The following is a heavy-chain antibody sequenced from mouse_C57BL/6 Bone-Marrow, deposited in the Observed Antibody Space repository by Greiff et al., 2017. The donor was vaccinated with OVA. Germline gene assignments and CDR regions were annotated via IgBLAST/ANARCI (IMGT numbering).Heavy chain of an antibody. V-gene: IGHV5-6*02. CDR3: ARQACSQDYFDY. J-gene: IGHJ2*01. D-gene: IGHD1-1*01. CDR1: GFTFSSYG. CDR2: ISTGGSYT. Sequence: EVKLVQSGGDLVKPGASLKLSCAASGFTFSSYGMPWVRQTPDKRLEWVATISTGGSYTNYPDSVKGRFTMSGDNAKSTLYLQMSSLKSEDTAVYYCARQACSQDYFDYWGQGTTLTVSS.